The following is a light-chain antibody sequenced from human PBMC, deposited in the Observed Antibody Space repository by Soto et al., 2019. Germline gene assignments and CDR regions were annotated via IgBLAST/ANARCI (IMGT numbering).Light chain of an antibody. J-gene: IGKJ4*01. CDR1: QSVNSNF. CDR3: QQYGHSPLT. Sequence: EVVLTQSPGTLSLSPGVRATLSCRASQSVNSNFLAWYQQKPGQAPRLHIYAASTRATGIPDRFSGSGSGTDFTLAISRLEPEDLAVYFCQQYGHSPLTFGGGTKVEI. CDR2: AAS. V-gene: IGKV3-20*01.